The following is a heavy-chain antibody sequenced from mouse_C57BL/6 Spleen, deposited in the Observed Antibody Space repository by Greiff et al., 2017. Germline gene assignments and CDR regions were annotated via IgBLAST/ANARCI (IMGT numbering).Heavy chain of an antibody. J-gene: IGHJ3*01. D-gene: IGHD1-1*01. Sequence: QVQLKESGAELVRPGTSVKMSCKASGYTFTNYWIGWAKQRPGHGLEWIGDIYPGGGYTYYNEKFKGKATLTADKSSSTAYMELRSLTSEDSAVYFCAIYGSSSSWFAYWGQGTLVTVSA. CDR2: IYPGGGYT. CDR3: AIYGSSSSWFAY. CDR1: GYTFTNYW. V-gene: IGHV1-63*01.